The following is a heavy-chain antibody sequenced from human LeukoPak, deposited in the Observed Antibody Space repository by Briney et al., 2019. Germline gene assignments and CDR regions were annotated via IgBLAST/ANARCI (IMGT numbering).Heavy chain of an antibody. V-gene: IGHV4-31*03. D-gene: IGHD3-22*01. CDR1: GGSISSGGYY. Sequence: SETLSLTCTVSGGSISSGGYYWSWLRQHPGKGLEWIGYIYYSGSTYYNPSLKSRVTISVDTSKNQFSLKLSSVTAADTAVYYCARESKAYYYDGRDDYWGQGTQVTVSS. CDR3: ARESKAYYYDGRDDY. CDR2: IYYSGST. J-gene: IGHJ4*02.